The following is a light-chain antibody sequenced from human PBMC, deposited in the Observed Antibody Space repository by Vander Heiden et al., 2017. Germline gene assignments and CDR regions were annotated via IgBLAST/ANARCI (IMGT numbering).Light chain of an antibody. CDR3: AVRDDNLRAVV. Sequence: QPVLTLPPPASGTPVQRVPISCSVRSSNIGSHTVNWYQQHPGAAPKLLIYLDHQRPSGVAARFSGSKSGTSASLAISGLQDEDEADYYCAVRDDNLRAVVFGGGTKLTVL. V-gene: IGLV1-44*01. CDR1: SSNIGSHT. J-gene: IGLJ3*02. CDR2: LDH.